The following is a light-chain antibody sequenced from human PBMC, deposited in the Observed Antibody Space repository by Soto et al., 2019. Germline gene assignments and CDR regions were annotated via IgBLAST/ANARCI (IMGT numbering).Light chain of an antibody. Sequence: DIQLTQSPSFLSASVGDRVTITCRASQGISNYLAWYQQKPGQAPTLLIHAASALQSGVPSRFSGSGSGTEFTLIINFLQPEDFATYFCQQLNIYPSTFGQCTKLEIK. J-gene: IGKJ2*01. V-gene: IGKV1-9*01. CDR3: QQLNIYPST. CDR1: QGISNY. CDR2: AAS.